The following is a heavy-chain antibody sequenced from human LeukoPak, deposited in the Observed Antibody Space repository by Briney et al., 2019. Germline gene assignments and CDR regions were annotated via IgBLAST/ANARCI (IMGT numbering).Heavy chain of an antibody. J-gene: IGHJ4*02. CDR1: GGSISSGSYY. V-gene: IGHV4-61*02. CDR3: ARGSGPGYCSSTSCYTGRYYFDY. D-gene: IGHD2-2*02. Sequence: SQTLSLTCTVSGGSISSGSYYWSWIRQPAGKGLEWIGRIYTSGSTNYNPSLKSRVTISVDTSKNQFFLKLSSVTAADTAVYYCARGSGPGYCSSTSCYTGRYYFDYWGQGTLVTVSS. CDR2: IYTSGST.